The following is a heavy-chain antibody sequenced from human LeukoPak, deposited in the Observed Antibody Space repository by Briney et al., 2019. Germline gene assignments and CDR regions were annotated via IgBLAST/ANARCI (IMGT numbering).Heavy chain of an antibody. CDR3: ARELRYFDWLLAHDAFDI. Sequence: SETLSLTCTVSGGSISSYYWSWIRQPPGKGLEWIGYIYYSGSTYYNPSLKSRVTISVDTSKNQFSLKLSSVTAADTAVYYCARELRYFDWLLAHDAFDIWGQGTMVTVSS. CDR1: GGSISSYY. D-gene: IGHD3-9*01. CDR2: IYYSGST. J-gene: IGHJ3*02. V-gene: IGHV4-59*12.